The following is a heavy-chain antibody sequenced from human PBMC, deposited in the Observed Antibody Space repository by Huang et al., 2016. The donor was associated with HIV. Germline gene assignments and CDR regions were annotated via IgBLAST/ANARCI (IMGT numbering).Heavy chain of an antibody. CDR2: SIPICGTA. Sequence: QVQLVQSGAEVKKPGSSVKVSCKASGGTFSTYAISWVRQGPGQGLEWTGGSIPICGTANYAQKFQGTVAITADEFTSTAYMEVSSLRSEDTALYYCARGRTRSSLYYSYYGLDVWGQGTTVTVSS. V-gene: IGHV1-69*01. D-gene: IGHD6-6*01. CDR1: GGTFSTYA. J-gene: IGHJ6*02. CDR3: ARGRTRSSLYYSYYGLDV.